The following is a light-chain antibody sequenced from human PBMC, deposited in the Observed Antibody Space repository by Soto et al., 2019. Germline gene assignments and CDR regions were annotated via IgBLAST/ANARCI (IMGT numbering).Light chain of an antibody. CDR3: STWDDSLSCPV. CDR2: NNN. CDR1: RPNFRSNF. Sequence: QPVLTQPPSASGSPGQSVTISCSGIRPNFRSNFVYWYQQLPGTAPRLLIYNNNHRPSGVPGRFSGSKFGTSASLAISGLRSEDEADYYCSTWDDSLSCPVFGGWTKLTVL. J-gene: IGLJ3*02. V-gene: IGLV1-47*02.